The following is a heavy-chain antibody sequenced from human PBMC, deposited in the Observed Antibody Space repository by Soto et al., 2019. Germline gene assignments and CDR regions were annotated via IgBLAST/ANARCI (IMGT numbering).Heavy chain of an antibody. Sequence: LRLSCAASGFTFSSYGMHWVRQAPGRGLEWVAVISYDGNNKYYADSVKGRFTISRDNSKNTLYLQMNSLRAEDTAVYYCAKTDRKLPLWFTIGDVWGQGTTVTVSS. J-gene: IGHJ6*02. D-gene: IGHD3-10*01. CDR1: GFTFSSYG. V-gene: IGHV3-30*18. CDR2: ISYDGNNK. CDR3: AKTDRKLPLWFTIGDV.